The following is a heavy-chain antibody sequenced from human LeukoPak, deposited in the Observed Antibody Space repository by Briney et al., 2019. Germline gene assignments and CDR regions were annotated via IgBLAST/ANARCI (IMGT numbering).Heavy chain of an antibody. CDR3: ARFGIVVVPAARDWFDP. V-gene: IGHV4-30-2*01. CDR1: GGSISSSSYY. J-gene: IGHJ5*02. Sequence: SETLSLTCTVSGGSISSSSYYWGWIRQPPGKGLEWIGYIYHSGSTYYNPSLKSRVTISVDRSKNQFSLKLSSVTAADTAVYYCARFGIVVVPAARDWFDPWGQGTLVTVSS. D-gene: IGHD2-2*01. CDR2: IYHSGST.